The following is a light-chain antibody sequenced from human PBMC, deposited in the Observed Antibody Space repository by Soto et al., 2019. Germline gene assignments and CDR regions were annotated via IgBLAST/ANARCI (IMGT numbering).Light chain of an antibody. Sequence: QSVLTQPPSASGSPGQSVTISCTGTSSDVGGYNYVSWYQQHPGKAPKVVIYEVTKRPSGVPDRFSGSKSGNTASLTVSGLQAEDESDYYCSAYAGSTFVFGTGTKVTV. CDR2: EVT. CDR3: SAYAGSTFV. V-gene: IGLV2-8*01. J-gene: IGLJ1*01. CDR1: SSDVGGYNY.